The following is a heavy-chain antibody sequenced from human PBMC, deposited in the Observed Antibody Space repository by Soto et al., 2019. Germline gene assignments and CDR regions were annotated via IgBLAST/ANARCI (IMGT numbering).Heavy chain of an antibody. CDR2: IYYSGST. V-gene: IGHV4-39*01. J-gene: IGHJ4*02. CDR1: GGSISSSSYY. CDR3: ARHTPAISISDH. Sequence: PSETLSLTCTVSGGSISSSSYYWGWIRQPQGKGLEWIGSIYYSGSTYYNPSLKSRVTISVDTSKNQFSLKLSSVTAADTAVYYCARHTPAISISDHWGQGTLVTVSS. D-gene: IGHD2-15*01.